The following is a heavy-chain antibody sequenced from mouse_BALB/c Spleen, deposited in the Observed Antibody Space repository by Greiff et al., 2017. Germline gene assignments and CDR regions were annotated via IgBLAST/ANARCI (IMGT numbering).Heavy chain of an antibody. CDR2: ISYDGSN. V-gene: IGHV3-6*02. D-gene: IGHD1-1*01. Sequence: EVKLLESGPGLVKPSQSLSLTCSVTGYSITSGYYWNWIRQFPGNKLEWMGYISYDGSNNYNPSLKNRISITRDTSKNQFFLKLNSVTTEDTATYYCARGTYYGSAPDYWGQGTTLTVSS. CDR1: GYSITSGYY. J-gene: IGHJ2*01. CDR3: ARGTYYGSAPDY.